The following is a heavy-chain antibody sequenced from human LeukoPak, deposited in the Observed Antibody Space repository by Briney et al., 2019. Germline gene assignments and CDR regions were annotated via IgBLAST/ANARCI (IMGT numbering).Heavy chain of an antibody. CDR3: AGGGGDDSRVFSPYYFDY. Sequence: SETLSLTCAVYGGSFSGYYWSWIRQPPGKGLEWIGEINHSGSTNYNPSLKSRFTISVDTPKNQFSLKLSSVTAADTAVYYCAGGGGDDSRVFSPYYFDYGAQEPLVPVS. D-gene: IGHD3-22*01. CDR2: INHSGST. V-gene: IGHV4-34*01. J-gene: IGHJ4*02. CDR1: GGSFSGYY.